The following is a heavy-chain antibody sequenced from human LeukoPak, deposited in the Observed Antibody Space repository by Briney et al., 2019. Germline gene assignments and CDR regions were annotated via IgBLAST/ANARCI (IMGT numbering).Heavy chain of an antibody. Sequence: PSETLSLTCTVSGGSISSYYWSWIRQPPGKGLEWLSYVYYSGSTNYNPSLKSRATISVDTSKNQFSLKLSSVTAADTAVYYCAGTTPNWFDPWGQGTLVTVSS. CDR2: VYYSGST. J-gene: IGHJ5*02. CDR3: AGTTPNWFDP. V-gene: IGHV4-59*01. CDR1: GGSISSYY. D-gene: IGHD4-17*01.